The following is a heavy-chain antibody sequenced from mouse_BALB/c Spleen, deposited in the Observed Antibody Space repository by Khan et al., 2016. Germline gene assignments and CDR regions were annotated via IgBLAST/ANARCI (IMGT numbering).Heavy chain of an antibody. Sequence: EVQLLATGGGLVQPGGSRGLSCEGSGFTFSGFWMSWVRQTPGKTLEWIGDINSDGSAINYAPSIKDRFTIFRDNDKNTLYLQMNNVRSEDTATYFCLRWGGWNFDVWGAGTTVTVSS. J-gene: IGHJ1*01. CDR1: GFTFSGFW. CDR2: INSDGSAI. CDR3: LRWGGWNFDV. V-gene: IGHV11-2*02.